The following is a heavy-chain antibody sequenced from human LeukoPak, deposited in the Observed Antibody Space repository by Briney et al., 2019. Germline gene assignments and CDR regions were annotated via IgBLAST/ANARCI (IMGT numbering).Heavy chain of an antibody. V-gene: IGHV3-7*01. D-gene: IGHD2-15*01. CDR2: IKQDGSEK. Sequence: GGSLRLSCAASGFTFSSYWMSWVRQAPGKGLEWVASIKQDGSEKYYVDSVKGRFTISRDNAKHSLYLQMNSLRAEDTAVYYCAREVVVAATASPYGMDVWGQGTTVTVSS. CDR3: AREVVVAATASPYGMDV. J-gene: IGHJ6*02. CDR1: GFTFSSYW.